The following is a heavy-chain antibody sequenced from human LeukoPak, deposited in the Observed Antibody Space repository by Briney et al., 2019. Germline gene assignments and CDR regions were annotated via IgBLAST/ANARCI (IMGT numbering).Heavy chain of an antibody. CDR3: TKEGGDIVVLQEAHAFDI. CDR2: ISGSGGST. J-gene: IGHJ3*02. Sequence: PGGSLRLSCAASGFTFSDYYMSWVRQAPGKGLEWVSAISGSGGSTYYADSVKGRFTISRDNSKNTLYLQMNSLRDEDTAIYYCTKEGGDIVVLQEAHAFDIWGQGTLVTVSS. CDR1: GFTFSDYY. D-gene: IGHD2-15*01. V-gene: IGHV3-23*01.